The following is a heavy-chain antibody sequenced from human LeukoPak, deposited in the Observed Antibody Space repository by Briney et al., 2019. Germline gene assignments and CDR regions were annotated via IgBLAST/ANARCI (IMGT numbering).Heavy chain of an antibody. CDR2: IYHSGST. V-gene: IGHV4-39*07. D-gene: IGHD6-13*01. J-gene: IGHJ4*02. CDR1: GGSVSSGSYY. Sequence: PSETLSLTCTVSGGSVSSGSYYWGWIRQPPGKGLEWIGSIYHSGSTYYNPSLKSRVTISVDTSKNQFSLKLSSVTAADTAVYYCARLRSSSWYDYWGQGTLVTVSS. CDR3: ARLRSSSWYDY.